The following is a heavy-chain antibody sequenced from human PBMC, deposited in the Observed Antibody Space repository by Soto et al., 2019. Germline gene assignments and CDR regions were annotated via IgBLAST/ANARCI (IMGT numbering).Heavy chain of an antibody. Sequence: QVQLVQSGAEVKKPGASVKVSCKASGYTFTRYAMHWVRQAPGQRLEWMGWINAGNGNTKYSQKFQGRVTITRDTSASTAYMELSSLRSEDTALYYCARGPGGPDGPGDYWGQGTLVTVSS. CDR2: INAGNGNT. CDR1: GYTFTRYA. V-gene: IGHV1-3*01. CDR3: ARGPGGPDGPGDY. J-gene: IGHJ4*02. D-gene: IGHD2-15*01.